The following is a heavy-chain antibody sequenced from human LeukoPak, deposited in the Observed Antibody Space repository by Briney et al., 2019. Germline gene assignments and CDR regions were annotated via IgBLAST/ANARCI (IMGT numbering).Heavy chain of an antibody. D-gene: IGHD3-22*01. CDR3: ARELYYYDSSGYMGIDY. V-gene: IGHV1-69*05. Sequence: SVKVSCKASAGTFSSYAISWVRQAPGQGLEWMGRIIPIFGTANYAQKFQGRVTITTDESTSTAYMELSSLRSEDTAVYYCARELYYYDSSGYMGIDYWGQGTLVTVSS. CDR2: IIPIFGTA. CDR1: AGTFSSYA. J-gene: IGHJ4*02.